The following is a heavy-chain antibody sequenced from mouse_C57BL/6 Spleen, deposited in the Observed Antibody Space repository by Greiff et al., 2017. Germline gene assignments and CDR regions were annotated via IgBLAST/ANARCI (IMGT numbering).Heavy chain of an antibody. CDR3: ARCNYGSRRYFDY. CDR1: GYTFTSYW. V-gene: IGHV1-69*01. J-gene: IGHJ2*01. Sequence: QVQLKESGAELVMPGASVKLSCKASGYTFTSYWMHWVKQRPGQGLEWIGEIDPSDSYTNYNQKFKGKSTLTVDKSSSTAYMQLSSLTSEDSAVYYCARCNYGSRRYFDYWGQGTTLTVSS. CDR2: IDPSDSYT. D-gene: IGHD1-1*01.